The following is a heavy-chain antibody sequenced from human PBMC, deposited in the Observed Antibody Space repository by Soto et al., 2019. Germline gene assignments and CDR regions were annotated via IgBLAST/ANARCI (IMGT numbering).Heavy chain of an antibody. CDR3: ASEKTTSSFNY. Sequence: QVQLVQSGAEVKKPGASVKVSCKASGYTFTSYDINWVRQATGQGLEWMGWMNPNSGNTGYAHKFKGRVTMTRNTSISTAYMELSSMRSENTAVDYCASEKTTSSFNYWGQGTLVTVSS. CDR2: MNPNSGNT. D-gene: IGHD6-6*01. CDR1: GYTFTSYD. J-gene: IGHJ4*02. V-gene: IGHV1-8*01.